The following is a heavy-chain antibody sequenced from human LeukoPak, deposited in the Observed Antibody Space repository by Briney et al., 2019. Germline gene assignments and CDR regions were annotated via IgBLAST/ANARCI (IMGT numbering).Heavy chain of an antibody. D-gene: IGHD4-17*01. Sequence: GGSLRLSCAASGFTFSSYWMHWVRQAPGKGLVWVSRINSDGSSTSYADSVKGRFTISRDNAKNTLYLQMNSLRAEDTAVYYCARDLDYGDYVRPIDYWGQGTLVTVSS. CDR1: GFTFSSYW. CDR2: INSDGSST. V-gene: IGHV3-74*01. J-gene: IGHJ4*02. CDR3: ARDLDYGDYVRPIDY.